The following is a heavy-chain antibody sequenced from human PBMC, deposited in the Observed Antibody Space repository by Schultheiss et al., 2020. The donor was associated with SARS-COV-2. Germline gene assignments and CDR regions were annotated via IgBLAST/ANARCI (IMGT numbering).Heavy chain of an antibody. CDR3: ARSSIAARYYFDY. CDR1: GGSFSGYY. J-gene: IGHJ4*02. Sequence: SETLSLTCAVYGGSFSGYYWSWIRQHPGKGLEWIGYIYYSGSTNYNPSLKSRVTISVDKSKNQFSLKLSSVTAADTAVYYCARSSIAARYYFDYWGQGTLVTVSS. CDR2: IYYSGST. D-gene: IGHD6-6*01. V-gene: IGHV4-34*01.